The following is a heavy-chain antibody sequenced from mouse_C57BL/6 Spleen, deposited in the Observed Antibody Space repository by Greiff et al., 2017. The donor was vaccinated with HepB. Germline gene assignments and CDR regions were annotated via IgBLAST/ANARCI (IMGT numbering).Heavy chain of an antibody. CDR2: IDPNSGDT. J-gene: IGHJ3*01. V-gene: IGHV1-72*01. CDR1: GYTFTSYW. CDR3: ARDYGREEAWFDY. D-gene: IGHD1-1*01. Sequence: VQLQQPGAELVKPGASVKLSCKASGYTFTSYWMHWVKQRPGRGLEWIGRIDPNSGDTTYNEKFKSKATLTVDKSSSTAYMQLSSLTSEDSAVYYGARDYGREEAWFDYWGQGTLVTVSA.